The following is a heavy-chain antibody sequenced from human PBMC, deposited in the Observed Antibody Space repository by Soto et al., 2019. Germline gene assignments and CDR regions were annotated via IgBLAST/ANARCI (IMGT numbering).Heavy chain of an antibody. CDR3: ARHYNTGAFFDY. V-gene: IGHV4-39*01. D-gene: IGHD1-20*01. CDR2: VSYSGGP. J-gene: IGHJ4*02. CDR1: GASVSSSHY. Sequence: TSETLSLTCSVSGASVSSSHYWGWIRQPPGKGLEWIGSVSYSGGPYYSPSFKSRITIFVDTSTNQFSLRVRSVTATDTAVYFCARHYNTGAFFDYWGQGKLVTVSS.